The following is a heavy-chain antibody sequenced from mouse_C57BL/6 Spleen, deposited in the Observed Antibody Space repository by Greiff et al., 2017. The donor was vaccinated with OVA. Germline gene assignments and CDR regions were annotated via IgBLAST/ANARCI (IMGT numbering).Heavy chain of an antibody. CDR3: ARGTVVRYYYAMDY. J-gene: IGHJ4*01. V-gene: IGHV3-6*01. D-gene: IGHD1-1*01. Sequence: EVKLMESGPGLVKPSQSLSLTCSVTGYSITSGYYWNWIRQFPGNKLEWMGYISYDGSNNYNPSLKNRISITRDTSKNQFFLKLNSVTTEDTATYYCARGTVVRYYYAMDYWGQGTSVTVSS. CDR2: ISYDGSN. CDR1: GYSITSGYY.